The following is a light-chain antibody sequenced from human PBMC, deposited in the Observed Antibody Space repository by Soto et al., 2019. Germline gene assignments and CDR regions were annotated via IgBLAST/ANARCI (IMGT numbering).Light chain of an antibody. J-gene: IGKJ2*01. Sequence: EIVLTQSPCTLSLSPGERATLSCRASQSVSSAYLAWYQQIPGQAPRLLIYGASSRATGIPDRFSGSGSGTDFTLTISGLQPEDIAVYYCQQSGSSLYTFGQGTKLEIK. CDR3: QQSGSSLYT. CDR1: QSVSSAY. V-gene: IGKV3-20*01. CDR2: GAS.